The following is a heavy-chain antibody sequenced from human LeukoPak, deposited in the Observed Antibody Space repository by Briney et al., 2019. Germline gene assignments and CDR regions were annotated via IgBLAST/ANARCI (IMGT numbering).Heavy chain of an antibody. CDR1: GFTFSSYG. CDR3: AKYRYFGSGSYDY. J-gene: IGHJ4*02. V-gene: IGHV3-23*01. Sequence: GGTLRLSCAASGFTFSSYGMSWVRQAPGKGLEWVSAISGSGGSTYHADSVKGRFTISRDNSKNTLYLQMNSLRVEDTAVYYCAKYRYFGSGSYDYWGQGTLVTVSS. D-gene: IGHD3-10*01. CDR2: ISGSGGST.